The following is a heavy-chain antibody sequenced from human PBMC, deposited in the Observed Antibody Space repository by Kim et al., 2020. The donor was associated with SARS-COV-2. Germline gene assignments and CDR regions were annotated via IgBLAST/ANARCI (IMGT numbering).Heavy chain of an antibody. V-gene: IGHV3-33*01. CDR1: GFIFSSYG. J-gene: IGHJ6*03. CDR3: ARGMFCSRSTCNAYMDV. Sequence: GGSLRLSCAASGFIFSSYGMNWVRQAPGKGLEWVAVIWYDGNRKDFADSVKGRFAISRDNSNNMLYLQMNSLRAEDTAVYYCARGMFCSRSTCNAYMDVWGQGTPVTVSS. D-gene: IGHD2-2*01. CDR2: IWYDGNRK.